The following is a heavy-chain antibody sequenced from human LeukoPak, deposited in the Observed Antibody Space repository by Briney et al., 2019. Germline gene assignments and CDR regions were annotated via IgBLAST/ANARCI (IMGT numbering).Heavy chain of an antibody. Sequence: ASVKVSCKASGGTFSSYAISWVRPAPGQGLEWMGRIIPILGIANYAQKFQGRVTITADKSTSTAYMELSSLRSEDTAVYYCARDLRPTIPGYSSSHAWSFFYWGQGTLVTVSS. J-gene: IGHJ4*02. D-gene: IGHD6-13*01. CDR2: IIPILGIA. V-gene: IGHV1-69*04. CDR3: ARDLRPTIPGYSSSHAWSFFY. CDR1: GGTFSSYA.